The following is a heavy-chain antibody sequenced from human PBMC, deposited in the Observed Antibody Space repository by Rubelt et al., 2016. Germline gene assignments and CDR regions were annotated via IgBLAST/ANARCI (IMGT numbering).Heavy chain of an antibody. CDR3: TTWYRNYDY. J-gene: IGHJ4*02. D-gene: IGHD6-13*01. Sequence: EVQLVESGGGLVQPGGSLRLSCSASGFDFGEHEMDWVRQAPGKGLEWVGHIKSNPDGGAAEYAAAVKGRFTISRDDSKNTLYLQMDSLKTEDTAVYYCTTWYRNYDYWGQGTLVTVSS. V-gene: IGHV3-15*07. CDR1: GFDFGEHE. CDR2: IKSNPDGGAA.